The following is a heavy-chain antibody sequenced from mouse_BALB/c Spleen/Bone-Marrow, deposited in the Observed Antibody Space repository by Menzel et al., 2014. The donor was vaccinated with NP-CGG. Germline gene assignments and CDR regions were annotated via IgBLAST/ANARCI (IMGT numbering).Heavy chain of an antibody. CDR3: ARGHTYGSSYWYFDV. J-gene: IGHJ1*01. D-gene: IGHD1-1*01. CDR1: GFTFSSYA. V-gene: IGHV5-6-5*01. Sequence: EVKLVESGGGLVKPGGSLKLSCAASGFTFSSYAMSWVRQTPEKRLEWVASISRGGSTYYPDSVMGRFTISRDNARSILYLQMSSLRSEDTAMYYCARGHTYGSSYWYFDVWGAGTTVTVSS. CDR2: ISRGGST.